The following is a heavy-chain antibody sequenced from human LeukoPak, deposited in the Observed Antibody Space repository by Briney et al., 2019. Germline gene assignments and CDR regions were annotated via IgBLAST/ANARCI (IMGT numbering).Heavy chain of an antibody. Sequence: PSETLSLTCTVSGGSISSSSYYWGWIRQPPGKGLEWIGSIYYSGSTYYNPSLKSRVTISVDTSKNQFSLKLSSVTAADTAVYYCAGRSKEENVYDYVWGSYQPIDYWGQGTLVTVSS. V-gene: IGHV4-39*01. D-gene: IGHD3-16*02. CDR3: AGRSKEENVYDYVWGSYQPIDY. CDR1: GGSISSSSYY. J-gene: IGHJ4*02. CDR2: IYYSGST.